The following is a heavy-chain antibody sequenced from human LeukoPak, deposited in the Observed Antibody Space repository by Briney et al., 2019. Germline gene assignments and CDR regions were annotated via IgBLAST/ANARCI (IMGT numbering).Heavy chain of an antibody. V-gene: IGHV4-30-2*01. D-gene: IGHD3-22*01. CDR3: ARATMIVVVPHWASGWFDP. CDR1: GGSISSGGYS. J-gene: IGHJ5*02. CDR2: INHSGST. Sequence: PSQTLSLTCAVSGGSISSGGYSWSWIRQPPGKGLEWIGEINHSGSTNYNPSLKSRVTISVDTSKNQFSLKLSSVTAADTAVYYCARATMIVVVPHWASGWFDPWGQGTLVTVSS.